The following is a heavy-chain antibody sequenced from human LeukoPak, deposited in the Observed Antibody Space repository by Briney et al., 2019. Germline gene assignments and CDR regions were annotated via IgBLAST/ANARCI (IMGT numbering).Heavy chain of an antibody. J-gene: IGHJ4*02. CDR3: ARVGDYGSGFDF. CDR2: FLSDGSRT. CDR1: GFTFSTYG. Sequence: GGSLRLSCVASGFTFSTYGMHWVRQGPGKGLVWVSRFLSDGSRTTYADSVKGRFTISGDNAKNTLYLQMNSLRAEDTAVYYCARVGDYGSGFDFWGQGTLVTVSS. D-gene: IGHD3-10*01. V-gene: IGHV3-74*01.